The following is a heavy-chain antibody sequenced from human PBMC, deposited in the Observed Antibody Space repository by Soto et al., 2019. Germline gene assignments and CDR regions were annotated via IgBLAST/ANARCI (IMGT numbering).Heavy chain of an antibody. Sequence: EVQLLESGGGLVQPGGSLRLSCAASGFTFSSYAMSWVCQAPGKGLEWVSTISGSGGSTYYAGSVKGRFTISRDNSKSTMYMQMNSLRAEDTDVYYCTKDPPGDYGLVDAFEIWGQGTMVTVSS. J-gene: IGHJ3*02. D-gene: IGHD4-17*01. CDR2: ISGSGGST. CDR1: GFTFSSYA. CDR3: TKDPPGDYGLVDAFEI. V-gene: IGHV3-23*01.